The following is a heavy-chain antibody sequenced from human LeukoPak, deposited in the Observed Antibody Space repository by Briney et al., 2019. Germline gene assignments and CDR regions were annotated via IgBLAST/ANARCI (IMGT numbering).Heavy chain of an antibody. CDR2: ISGSGGST. V-gene: IGHV3-23*01. CDR1: GFTFSSYA. D-gene: IGHD2-2*02. Sequence: GGSLRLSCAASGFTFSSYAMSWVRQAPGKGLEWVSAISGSGGSTYYADTVKGRFTISRDNSKNTLYLQMNSLRAEDTAVYYCANGVNGYCSSTSCYTGGYWGQGTLVTVSS. CDR3: ANGVNGYCSSTSCYTGGY. J-gene: IGHJ4*02.